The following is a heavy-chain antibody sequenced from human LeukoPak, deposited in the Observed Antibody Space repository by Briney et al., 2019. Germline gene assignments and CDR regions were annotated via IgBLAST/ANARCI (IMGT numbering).Heavy chain of an antibody. Sequence: GGSLRLSCAASGFTFSSYTMNWARQAPGKGLEWVSSISSSATFMYHADSVKGRFTISRDSSKNTLYLQMNSLRAEDTAIYYCAKGVSGYYYADDAFDIWGQGTMVTVSS. CDR3: AKGVSGYYYADDAFDI. D-gene: IGHD3-22*01. CDR1: GFTFSSYT. CDR2: ISSSATFM. J-gene: IGHJ3*02. V-gene: IGHV3-21*04.